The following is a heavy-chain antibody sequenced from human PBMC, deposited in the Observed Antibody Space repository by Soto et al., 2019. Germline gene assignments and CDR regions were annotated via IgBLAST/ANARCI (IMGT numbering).Heavy chain of an antibody. Sequence: ESGGGVVQPGRSLRLSCAASGFTFSKYAMHWVRQAPDRVLEWVTVISYDGGEKYYADSVKGRFTISRDNSKNTFYLEMNSLRPEDTAMYYCARGRNYFDSSGYFFDYWGQGALATVSS. J-gene: IGHJ4*02. CDR3: ARGRNYFDSSGYFFDY. V-gene: IGHV3-30-3*01. CDR2: ISYDGGEK. D-gene: IGHD3-22*01. CDR1: GFTFSKYA.